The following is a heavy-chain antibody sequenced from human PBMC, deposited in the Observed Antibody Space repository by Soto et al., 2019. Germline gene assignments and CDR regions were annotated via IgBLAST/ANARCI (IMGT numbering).Heavy chain of an antibody. Sequence: GESLKISCKGSGYSFTSYWIGWVRQMPGKGLEWMGIIYPGDSDTRYSPSFQGQVTISADKSISTAYLQWSSLKASDTAMYYCARHLSSSFGDPNWCGPWGQGTRVTVSS. J-gene: IGHJ5*02. D-gene: IGHD6-6*01. CDR3: ARHLSSSFGDPNWCGP. V-gene: IGHV5-51*01. CDR1: GYSFTSYW. CDR2: IYPGDSDT.